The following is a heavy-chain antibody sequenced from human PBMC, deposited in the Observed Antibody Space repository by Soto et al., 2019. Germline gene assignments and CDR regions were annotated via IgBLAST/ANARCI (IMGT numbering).Heavy chain of an antibody. CDR1: GGSFSGYY. CDR2: INHSGST. J-gene: IGHJ6*02. Sequence: SETLSLTCAVYGGSFSGYYWSWIRQPPGKGLEWIGEINHSGSTNYNPSLKSRVTVSVDTSKNQFSLKLSSVTAADTAVYYCARMTTVTMGSYYYYYYGMDVWGQGTTVTVSS. V-gene: IGHV4-34*01. CDR3: ARMTTVTMGSYYYYYYGMDV. D-gene: IGHD4-17*01.